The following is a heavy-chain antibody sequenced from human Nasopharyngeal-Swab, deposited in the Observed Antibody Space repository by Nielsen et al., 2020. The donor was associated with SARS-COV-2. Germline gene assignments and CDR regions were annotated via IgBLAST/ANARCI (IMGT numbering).Heavy chain of an antibody. J-gene: IGHJ4*02. CDR1: GFTFSSYA. D-gene: IGHD4-11*01. Sequence: GRSLRLSCAASGFTFSSYAMSWVRQAPGKGLEWVSAISGSGGSTYYADSVKGRFTISRDNSKNTLYLQMNSLRAEDTAVYYCAKDRRMYSNYYSSFDYWGQGTLVTVSS. CDR3: AKDRRMYSNYYSSFDY. V-gene: IGHV3-23*01. CDR2: ISGSGGST.